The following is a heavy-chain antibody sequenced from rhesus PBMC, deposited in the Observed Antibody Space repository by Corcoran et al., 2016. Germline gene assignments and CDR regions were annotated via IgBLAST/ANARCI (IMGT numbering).Heavy chain of an antibody. D-gene: IGHD5-30*01. Sequence: QVQLQESGPGLVKPSETLSLTCAVSGVSVNIYYWSWVRQSPGKGMEWIGEIVGTSGYSFSTPSLVSRVTISKDASKNQFSLRLSSVTAADTAVYYCMKNTGHSGHAYDYWGQGILVTVSS. CDR2: IVGTSGYS. CDR1: GVSVNIYY. J-gene: IGHJ4*01. V-gene: IGHV4-80*01. CDR3: MKNTGHSGHAYDY.